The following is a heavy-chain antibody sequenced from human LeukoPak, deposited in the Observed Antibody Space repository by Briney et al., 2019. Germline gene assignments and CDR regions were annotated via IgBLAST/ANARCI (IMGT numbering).Heavy chain of an antibody. CDR2: IDNDGHGI. J-gene: IGHJ6*03. CDR3: AAGGGWDPSFGVVTHIDA. CDR1: GFTFSGYW. Sequence: GGSLRLSCVTSGFTFSGYWMHWVRQGPEKGLELVSRIDNDGHGIIYADSVKGRLTTSRDNAKNTLYLQMNSLRVEVTAVYYCAAGGGWDPSFGVVTHIDAWGKGTTV. D-gene: IGHD3-3*01. V-gene: IGHV3-74*01.